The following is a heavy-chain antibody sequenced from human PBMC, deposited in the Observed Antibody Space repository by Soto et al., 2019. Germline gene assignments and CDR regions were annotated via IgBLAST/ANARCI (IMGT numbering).Heavy chain of an antibody. D-gene: IGHD4-17*01. CDR2: IYSDGST. V-gene: IGHV3-66*01. J-gene: IGHJ4*02. Sequence: HPGGSLRLSCAASGFTVNSNYMSWVRQAPGKGLEWVSVIYSDGSTYYADSVKGRFIISRDNSNNTLYFQMDSLRAEDTALYYCARDVDADFRKDFDYWGRGTLVTVSS. CDR1: GFTVNSNY. CDR3: ARDVDADFRKDFDY.